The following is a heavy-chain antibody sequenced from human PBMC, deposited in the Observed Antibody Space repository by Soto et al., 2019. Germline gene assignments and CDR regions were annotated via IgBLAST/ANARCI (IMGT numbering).Heavy chain of an antibody. J-gene: IGHJ5*02. V-gene: IGHV3-30*18. D-gene: IGHD3-10*01. CDR2: ISYEGSIQ. CDR1: GFTFSIYG. Sequence: WGALLVSCASSGFTFSIYGMHWVRQAPGKGLEWVAVISYEGSIQYYADSVKGRSTISRDNSKSTLYLQMNSLRDEDTAVYYCVKTGTPLYGPGRSWFDPWGQGTLVTVSS. CDR3: VKTGTPLYGPGRSWFDP.